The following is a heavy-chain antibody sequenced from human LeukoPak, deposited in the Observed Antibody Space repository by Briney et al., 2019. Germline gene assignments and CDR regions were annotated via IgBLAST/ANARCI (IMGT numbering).Heavy chain of an antibody. CDR3: ARSPLERRRGFLSY. J-gene: IGHJ4*02. D-gene: IGHD1-1*01. V-gene: IGHV4-34*01. CDR1: GGSFSGYY. CDR2: INRGGNT. Sequence: SETLSLTCAVYGGSFSGYYWNWIRQPPGKGLEWIGEINRGGNTNYSPSLKSRVTISGETSKNHFSLKLSSVTAADTAVYYCARSPLERRRGFLSYWGQGTLVTVSS.